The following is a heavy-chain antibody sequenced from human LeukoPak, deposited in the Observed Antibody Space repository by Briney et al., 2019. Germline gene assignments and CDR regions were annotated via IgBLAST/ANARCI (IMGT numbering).Heavy chain of an antibody. V-gene: IGHV4-30-4*07. D-gene: IGHD3-22*01. CDR2: IYYSGST. CDR1: GGSISSGGYS. J-gene: IGHJ4*02. Sequence: PSETLSLTCAVSGGSISSGGYSWSWIRQPPGKGLEWIGYIYYSGSTYYNPSLKSRVTISVDTSKNQFSLKLSSVTAADTAVYYCARYDSSGYAIDYWGQGTLVTVSS. CDR3: ARYDSSGYAIDY.